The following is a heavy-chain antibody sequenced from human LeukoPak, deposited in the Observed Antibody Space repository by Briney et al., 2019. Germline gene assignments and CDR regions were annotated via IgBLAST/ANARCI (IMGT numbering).Heavy chain of an antibody. CDR2: FDPEDGET. Sequence: ASVKVSCKVSGYTLTELSMHWVRQAPGKGLEWMGGFDPEDGETIYAQKFQGRVTMTEDTSTDTAYMELSSLRSEDTAVYYCATEGAVVPAAMDQKTKGKDPLHAFDIWGQGTMVTVSS. CDR1: GYTLTELS. V-gene: IGHV1-24*01. J-gene: IGHJ3*02. CDR3: ATEGAVVPAAMDQKTKGKDPLHAFDI. D-gene: IGHD2-2*01.